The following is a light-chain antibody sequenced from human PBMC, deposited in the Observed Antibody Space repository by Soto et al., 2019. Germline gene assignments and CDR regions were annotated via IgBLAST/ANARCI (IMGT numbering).Light chain of an antibody. Sequence: DIQLTQSPSTLSASVGDRITITFLSSQSIGTWLAWYQHRPGEGPKLLIHDASSLESGVPSRFSGSGSATEFSLTISSLESGDSGTYHCQQYATYAPSTFGQGTKVDI. CDR2: DAS. CDR1: QSIGTW. V-gene: IGKV1-5*01. CDR3: QQYATYAPST. J-gene: IGKJ1*01.